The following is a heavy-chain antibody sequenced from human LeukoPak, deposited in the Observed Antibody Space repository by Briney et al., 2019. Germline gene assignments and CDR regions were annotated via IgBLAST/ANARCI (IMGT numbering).Heavy chain of an antibody. V-gene: IGHV4-59*08. CDR3: AGLYYAGSGTNDY. Sequence: SETLSLTCTVSGGSINGFYWSWIRQPPGKGLEWIGYIHYIGSTTFNPSLQSRVTISLDTSKNQFSLKLNSVTAADTAVYYCAGLYYAGSGTNDYWGQGILVTVSS. D-gene: IGHD3-10*01. CDR1: GGSINGFY. J-gene: IGHJ4*02. CDR2: IHYIGST.